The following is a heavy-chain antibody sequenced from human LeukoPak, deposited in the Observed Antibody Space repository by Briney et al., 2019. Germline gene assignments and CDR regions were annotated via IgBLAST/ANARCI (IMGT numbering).Heavy chain of an antibody. CDR2: INPNSGGT. CDR3: ARDEGRHSDRGWYSSGWYYFDY. D-gene: IGHD6-19*01. CDR1: GYTFTSYY. Sequence: GASVKVSCKASGYTFTSYYMHWVRQAPGQGLEWMGWINPNSGGTNYAQKFQGRVTMTRDTSISTAYMELSRLRSDDTAVYYCARDEGRHSDRGWYSSGWYYFDYWGQGTLVTVSS. J-gene: IGHJ4*02. V-gene: IGHV1-2*02.